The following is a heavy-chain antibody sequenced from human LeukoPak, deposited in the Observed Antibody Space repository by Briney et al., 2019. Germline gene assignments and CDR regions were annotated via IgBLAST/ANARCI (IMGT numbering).Heavy chain of an antibody. CDR1: GFTFDDYA. Sequence: GGSLRLSCAASGFTFDDYAMHWVRQAPGKGLEWVSGISWNSGSIGYADSVKGRFTISRDNSKNTLYLQMSSLRAEDTALYYCAKGVDGYTFDYWGQGALVTVSP. CDR3: AKGVDGYTFDY. CDR2: ISWNSGSI. J-gene: IGHJ4*02. D-gene: IGHD5-24*01. V-gene: IGHV3-9*01.